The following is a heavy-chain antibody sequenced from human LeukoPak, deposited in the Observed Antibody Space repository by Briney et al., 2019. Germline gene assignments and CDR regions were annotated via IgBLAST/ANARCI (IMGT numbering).Heavy chain of an antibody. Sequence: PSETLSLTCTVSGGSISSGSYYWSWIRQPAGKGLEWIGRIYTSGSTNYNPSLKSRVTISVDTSKNQFSLKLSSVTAADTDVYYCARGLRYFDWGQGTLVTVSS. CDR2: IYTSGST. CDR1: GGSISSGSYY. J-gene: IGHJ4*02. D-gene: IGHD3-9*01. CDR3: ARGLRYFD. V-gene: IGHV4-61*02.